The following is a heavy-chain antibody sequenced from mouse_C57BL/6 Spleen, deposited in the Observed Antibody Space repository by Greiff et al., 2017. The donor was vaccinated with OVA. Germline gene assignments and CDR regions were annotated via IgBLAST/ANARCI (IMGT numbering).Heavy chain of an antibody. CDR3: ARSVVAKSYFDY. D-gene: IGHD1-1*01. CDR2: IYPGSGST. Sequence: QVQLKQPGAELVKPGASVKMSCKASGYTFTSYWITWVKQRPGQGLEWIGDIYPGSGSTNYNEKFKSKATLTVDTSSSTAYMQLSSLTSEDSAVYYCARSVVAKSYFDYWGQGTTLTVSS. CDR1: GYTFTSYW. V-gene: IGHV1-55*01. J-gene: IGHJ2*01.